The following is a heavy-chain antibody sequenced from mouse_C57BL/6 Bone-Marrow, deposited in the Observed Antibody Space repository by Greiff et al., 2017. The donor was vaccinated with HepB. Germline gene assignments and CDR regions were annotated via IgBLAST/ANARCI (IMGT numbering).Heavy chain of an antibody. D-gene: IGHD1-1*01. V-gene: IGHV1-39*01. CDR2: INPNYGTT. J-gene: IGHJ4*01. CDR3: ARNNVITTDYYAMDY. CDR1: GYSFTDYN. Sequence: EVKLMESGPELVKPGASVKISCKASGYSFTDYNMNWVKQSNGKSLEWIGVINPNYGTTSYNQKFKGKATLTVDQSSSTAYMQLNSLTSEDSAVYYCARNNVITTDYYAMDYWGQGTSVTVSS.